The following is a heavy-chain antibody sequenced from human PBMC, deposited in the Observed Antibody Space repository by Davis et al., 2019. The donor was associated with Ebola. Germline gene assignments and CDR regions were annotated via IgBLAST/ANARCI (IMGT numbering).Heavy chain of an antibody. CDR3: ARGWLRTGLDI. CDR2: TNSDGSIT. CDR1: GFTFSSNW. D-gene: IGHD5-18*01. Sequence: GESLKISCAASGFTFSSNWMHWVRQAPGKGLVWVSRTNSDGSITSYADSVKGRFTISRDNAKNTLYLQMNSLGAEDTALYYCARGWLRTGLDIWGEGTTVNVSS. V-gene: IGHV3-74*01. J-gene: IGHJ6*04.